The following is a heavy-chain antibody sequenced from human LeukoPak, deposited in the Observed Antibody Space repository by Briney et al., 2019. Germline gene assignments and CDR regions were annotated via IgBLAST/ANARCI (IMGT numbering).Heavy chain of an antibody. CDR1: GGSISSGSYY. J-gene: IGHJ4*02. CDR2: IYTSGST. V-gene: IGHV4-61*02. CDR3: ARVLKGATFDY. Sequence: SETLSLTCTVSGGSISSGSYYWSWIRQPAGKGLEWIGRIYTSGSTNYNPSLKSRVTISVDTSKNQFSLKLSSVTAADTAVYYCARVLKGATFDYWGQGTLVTVSS. D-gene: IGHD1-26*01.